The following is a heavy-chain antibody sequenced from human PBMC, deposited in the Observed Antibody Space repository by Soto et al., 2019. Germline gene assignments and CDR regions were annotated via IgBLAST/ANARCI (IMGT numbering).Heavy chain of an antibody. CDR3: ARKSSGWSITTYYYYYGMDV. V-gene: IGHV1-8*01. Sequence: ASVKVSCKASGYTFTSYDINWVRQATGQGLEWMGWMNPNSGNTGYAQKFQGRVTMTRNTSISTAYMELSSLRSEDTAVYYCARKSSGWSITTYYYYYGMDVWGQGTTVTV. D-gene: IGHD6-19*01. CDR2: MNPNSGNT. CDR1: GYTFTSYD. J-gene: IGHJ6*02.